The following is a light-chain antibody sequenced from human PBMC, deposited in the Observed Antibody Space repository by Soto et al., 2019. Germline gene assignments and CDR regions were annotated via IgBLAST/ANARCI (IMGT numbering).Light chain of an antibody. CDR3: AAWDDSLVGV. Sequence: QSVLTQPPSASGTPGQRVTISCSGSSSNIGSNYVYWYQQLPGTAPKLLIYRNNQRPSGVPDRFSGSKSGTSASLAISGLRSGDEADYYCAAWDDSLVGVFGGGTKLTVL. J-gene: IGLJ3*02. CDR2: RNN. V-gene: IGLV1-47*01. CDR1: SSNIGSNY.